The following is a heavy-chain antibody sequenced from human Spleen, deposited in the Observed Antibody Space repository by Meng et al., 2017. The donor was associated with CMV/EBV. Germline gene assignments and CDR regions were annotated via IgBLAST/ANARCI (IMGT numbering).Heavy chain of an antibody. V-gene: IGHV4-34*01. CDR3: VRDADGLNF. J-gene: IGHJ4*02. Sequence: TLSLTRAVYGEPFSGYYWSWIRQPPGKRLEWIGEINHTGSTKYNSSLKSRVSITIDMYKKEISLKLRSVTVADTAVYYCVRDADGLNFGGQGTLVTVSS. D-gene: IGHD5-24*01. CDR2: INHTGST. CDR1: GEPFSGYY.